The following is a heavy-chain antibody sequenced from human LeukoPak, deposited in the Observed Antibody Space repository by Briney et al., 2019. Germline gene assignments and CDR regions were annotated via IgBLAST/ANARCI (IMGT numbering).Heavy chain of an antibody. CDR3: ARADPMLEEGSDTFDL. CDR2: IYTSGKT. Sequence: SETLSLTCSVSGDPISRFSWSWIRLPPGQGLEWLGYIYTSGKTNYNPSFERRITMSEDTSKNQFSLKLTSVTAADTAIYFCARADPMLEEGSDTFDLWGRGTRVTVSS. V-gene: IGHV4-4*08. J-gene: IGHJ3*01. CDR1: GDPISRFS. D-gene: IGHD3-10*02.